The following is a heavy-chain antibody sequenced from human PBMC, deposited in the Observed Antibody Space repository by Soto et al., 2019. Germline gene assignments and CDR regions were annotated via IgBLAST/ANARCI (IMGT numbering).Heavy chain of an antibody. CDR1: GGTFSTYP. J-gene: IGHJ5*02. CDR3: ASRPVMEVAQYGNWFDP. D-gene: IGHD2-15*01. Sequence: QVHLVQSGAEVKKPGSSVKVSCKASGGTFSTYPINWVRQAPGQGLEWMGGIIPFFGTTHSAQKFQGRLTVTADESTSTTYMELSILSSEDTAVYYCASRPVMEVAQYGNWFDPWGQGTLVTVSS. V-gene: IGHV1-69*01. CDR2: IIPFFGTT.